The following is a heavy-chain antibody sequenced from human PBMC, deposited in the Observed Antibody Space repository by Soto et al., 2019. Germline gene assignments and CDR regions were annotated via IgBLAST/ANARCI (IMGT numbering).Heavy chain of an antibody. J-gene: IGHJ6*02. CDR2: IIPILGIA. D-gene: IGHD6-19*01. Sequence: QVQLVQSGAEVKKPGSSVKVSCKASGGTFSSYTISWVRQAPGQGLEWMGRIIPILGIANYAQKFQGRVTITADKSPSTAYMELSSLRSEDTAVYYCARGVSSGGALYGMDVWGQGTTVTVSS. V-gene: IGHV1-69*02. CDR3: ARGVSSGGALYGMDV. CDR1: GGTFSSYT.